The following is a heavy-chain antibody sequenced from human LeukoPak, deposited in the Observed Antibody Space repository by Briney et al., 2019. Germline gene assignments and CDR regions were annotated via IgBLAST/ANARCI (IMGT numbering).Heavy chain of an antibody. CDR2: IYYSGST. Sequence: SETLSLTCTVSGGSLSSYYWSWIRQPPGKGLEWIGYIYYSGSTNYNPSLKSRVTISVDTSKNQFSLKLSSATAADTAVYYCARLVDTAMVFDYWGQGTLVTVSS. D-gene: IGHD5-18*01. J-gene: IGHJ4*02. CDR3: ARLVDTAMVFDY. V-gene: IGHV4-59*08. CDR1: GGSLSSYY.